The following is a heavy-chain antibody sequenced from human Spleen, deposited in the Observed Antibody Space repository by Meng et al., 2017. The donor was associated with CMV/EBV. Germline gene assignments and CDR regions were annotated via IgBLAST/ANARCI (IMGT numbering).Heavy chain of an antibody. CDR1: GGSFSGYY. J-gene: IGHJ5*02. D-gene: IGHD2-2*01. Sequence: SQTLSLTCAVYGGSFSGYYWSWIRQPPGKGLEWIGEINHSGSTNYNPSLKSLVTISVDTSKNQFSLKLSSVTAADKAVYYCARVVVPAVNWFDPWGQGTLVTVSS. V-gene: IGHV4-34*01. CDR3: ARVVVPAVNWFDP. CDR2: INHSGST.